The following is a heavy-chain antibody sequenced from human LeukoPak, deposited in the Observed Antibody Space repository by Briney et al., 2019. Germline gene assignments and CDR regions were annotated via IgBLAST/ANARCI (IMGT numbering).Heavy chain of an antibody. CDR3: ARGYGDFNWFDP. D-gene: IGHD4-17*01. V-gene: IGHV4-30-4*01. CDR2: IFYSGNT. Sequence: PSETLSLTCTVSGGSISSGDYYWSWIRQPPGKGLEWIGYIFYSGNTYYNPSLKSRVAISVDTSKNQFSLKLSSVTAADTAVYYCARGYGDFNWFDPWGQGTLVTVSS. CDR1: GGSISSGDYY. J-gene: IGHJ5*02.